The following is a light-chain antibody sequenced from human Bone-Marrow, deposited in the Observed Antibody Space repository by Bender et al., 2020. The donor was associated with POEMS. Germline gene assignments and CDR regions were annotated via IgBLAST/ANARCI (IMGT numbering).Light chain of an antibody. Sequence: QSALTQPASLSGPPGQSITISCTGTSGDVGRYDYVSWYQHHPGKAPKLMIYDVSYRPSGLSFRFTGSKSGNTASLTISGLQAEDEADYYCASYAGSFTVVFGGGTKLTVL. CDR2: DVS. V-gene: IGLV2-14*03. CDR3: ASYAGSFTVV. CDR1: SGDVGRYDY. J-gene: IGLJ2*01.